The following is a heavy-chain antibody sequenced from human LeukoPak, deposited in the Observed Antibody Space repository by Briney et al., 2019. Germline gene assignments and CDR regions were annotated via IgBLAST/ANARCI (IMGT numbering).Heavy chain of an antibody. J-gene: IGHJ4*02. CDR2: LNPSDGAT. D-gene: IGHD1-7*01. CDR1: GYTFTSYF. CDR3: ARDLGSGQTGTIPGGLDY. V-gene: IGHV1-46*01. Sequence: ASVEVSCKASGYTFTSYFIHWVRQAPGQGLEWMGVLNPSDGATTYAQKFQGRVTMTRDTSTSTVYMDLNSLRSGDTAVYYCARDLGSGQTGTIPGGLDYWGQGTLVTVSA.